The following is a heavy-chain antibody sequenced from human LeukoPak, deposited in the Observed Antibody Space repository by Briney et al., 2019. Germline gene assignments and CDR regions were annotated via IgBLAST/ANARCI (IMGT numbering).Heavy chain of an antibody. CDR1: GFTFSASP. J-gene: IGHJ4*02. D-gene: IGHD2-2*02. V-gene: IGHV3-73*01. CDR2: VTGTHAT. CDR3: TREGCGATSCYTNDY. Sequence: PGVSLRLSCAASGFTFSASPMHWVRQASGKGLEWVGRVTGTHATAYSATVKGRFTISRDDSKYTTYLQMNSLETEDTAAYYCTREGCGATSCYTNDYWGQGTLVTVSS.